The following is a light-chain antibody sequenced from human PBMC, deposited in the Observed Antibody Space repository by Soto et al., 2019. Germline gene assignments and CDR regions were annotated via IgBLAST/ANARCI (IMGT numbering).Light chain of an antibody. J-gene: IGLJ2*01. V-gene: IGLV4-69*01. CDR1: SGHSNYA. CDR3: QTWGSGIVV. CDR2: LNSDGSH. Sequence: QRVLTQPPSGSASLGASVKLTCTLSSGHSNYAIAWHQQQSEKGPRYLMKLNSDGSHSKGDGIPDRFSGSSSGAERYLTISSLQSEDEADYYCQTWGSGIVVFGGGTKVTVL.